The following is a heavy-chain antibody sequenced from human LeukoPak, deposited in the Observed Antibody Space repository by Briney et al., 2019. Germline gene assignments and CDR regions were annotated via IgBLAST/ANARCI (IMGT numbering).Heavy chain of an antibody. CDR3: ARVRVTTFFSYYYYYMDV. CDR2: ISYDGYDK. Sequence: GGSLRLSCAASGFTFNDYAMYWVRQAPGKGLEWVTLISYDGYDKSYADSVKGRFTISRDNAKNSLYLQMNSLRAEDTAVYYCARVRVTTFFSYYYYYMDVWGKGTTVTVSS. V-gene: IGHV3-30-3*01. J-gene: IGHJ6*03. CDR1: GFTFNDYA. D-gene: IGHD4-17*01.